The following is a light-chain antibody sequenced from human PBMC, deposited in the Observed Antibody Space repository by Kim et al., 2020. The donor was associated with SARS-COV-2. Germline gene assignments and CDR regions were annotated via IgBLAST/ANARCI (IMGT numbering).Light chain of an antibody. CDR3: QQYYSHPYT. V-gene: IGKV1-8*01. CDR1: QGISSY. CDR2: AAS. J-gene: IGKJ2*01. Sequence: SASTGDRVTVTCRASQGISSYLAWYQQKPGKAPKLLIYAASTLQSGVPARFSGSGSGTDFTLTISCLQSEDFATYYCQQYYSHPYTFGQGTKLEI.